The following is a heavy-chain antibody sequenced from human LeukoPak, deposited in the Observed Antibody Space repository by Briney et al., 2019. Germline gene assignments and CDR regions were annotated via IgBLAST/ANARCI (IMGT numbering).Heavy chain of an antibody. CDR1: GFTFSSYD. Sequence: GRSLRLSCAASGFTFSSYDMLGVREAPGKGLEGVAVISYDGSNKYYADSVKGRFTISRDNSKNTLYLQMNSLRAEDTAVYYCARDRGYGTFDYWGQGTLVTVSS. D-gene: IGHD5-12*01. J-gene: IGHJ4*02. V-gene: IGHV3-30-3*01. CDR3: ARDRGYGTFDY. CDR2: ISYDGSNK.